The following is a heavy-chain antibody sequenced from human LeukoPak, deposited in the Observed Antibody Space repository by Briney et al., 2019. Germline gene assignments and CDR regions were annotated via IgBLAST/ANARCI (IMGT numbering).Heavy chain of an antibody. V-gene: IGHV3-74*01. CDR2: INSDGSST. CDR3: ARGVSVVVVAAGHSYGMDV. Sequence: RPGGSLRLSCAASGFTFSTYWMHWVRQAPGKGLAWVSRINSDGSSTSYADSVKGRITISRDNAKNTLYLQMNSLRAEDTAVYYCARGVSVVVVAAGHSYGMDVWGQGTTVTVSS. CDR1: GFTFSTYW. J-gene: IGHJ6*02. D-gene: IGHD2-15*01.